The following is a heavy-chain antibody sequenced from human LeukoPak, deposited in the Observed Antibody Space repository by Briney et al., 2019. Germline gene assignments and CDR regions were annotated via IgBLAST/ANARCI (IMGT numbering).Heavy chain of an antibody. J-gene: IGHJ4*02. D-gene: IGHD3-22*01. V-gene: IGHV3-7*01. CDR3: ARVEGGHYDSGTFGY. Sequence: GGSLRLSCAGSGFAFSRYWMSWVRQAPGKGLGWVANIKQDGREKYYVDSVKGRFTISRDNAKNSLYLQLNSLRAEDTAVYFCARVEGGHYDSGTFGYWGQGSLVTVSS. CDR2: IKQDGREK. CDR1: GFAFSRYW.